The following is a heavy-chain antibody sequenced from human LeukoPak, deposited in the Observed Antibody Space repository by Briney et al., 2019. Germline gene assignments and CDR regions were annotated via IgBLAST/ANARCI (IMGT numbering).Heavy chain of an antibody. J-gene: IGHJ6*02. CDR1: GGSISSYY. CDR2: SQNSYIYRAKI. Sequence: SETLSLTCAVSGGSISSYYWTWIRQPPATGLEWVGYSQNSYIYRAKIKSSPSLQSRVSLSIDTSKNHVSLTVNSVTAADTAVYYCARLSSTLYYSMDVWGPGTAVTVSS. CDR3: ARLSSTLYYSMDV. D-gene: IGHD6-6*01. V-gene: IGHV4-59*08.